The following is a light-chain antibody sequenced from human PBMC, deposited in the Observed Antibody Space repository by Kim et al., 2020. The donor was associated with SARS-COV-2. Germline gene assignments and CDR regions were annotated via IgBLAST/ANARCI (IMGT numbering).Light chain of an antibody. V-gene: IGLV2-14*03. CDR1: DSDVGDYNY. CDR3: SSYTSSSTWV. J-gene: IGLJ3*02. Sequence: QSVVTQPASVSGSPGQSITISCTGTDSDVGDYNYVSWYQQHPGKAPKLMIYDVSQRPSGVANRFSGSKSGNTASLAISGLQAEDEAAYYCSSYTSSSTWVFGGGTQLTV. CDR2: DVS.